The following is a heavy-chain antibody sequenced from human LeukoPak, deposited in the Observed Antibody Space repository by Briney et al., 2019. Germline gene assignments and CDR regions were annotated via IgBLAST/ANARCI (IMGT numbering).Heavy chain of an antibody. CDR1: GGSISSSSYY. Sequence: SETLSLTFTVSGGSISSSSYYWGWIRQPPGKGLEWLGSIYYTGSTYYNSSLKSRVTIFIDTSRNQFSLKLSSVSAADTAMYYCASDTLTGYSTFDYWGQGTLLTVSS. CDR3: ASDTLTGYSTFDY. D-gene: IGHD3-9*01. CDR2: IYYTGST. J-gene: IGHJ4*02. V-gene: IGHV4-39*01.